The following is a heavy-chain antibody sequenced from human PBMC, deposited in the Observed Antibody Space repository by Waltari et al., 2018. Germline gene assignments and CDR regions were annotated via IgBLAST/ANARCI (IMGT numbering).Heavy chain of an antibody. CDR3: ARFSGGKAGAYYYYYMDV. CDR2: LIPIFGTA. V-gene: IGHV1-69*12. CDR1: GGSFSSYA. Sequence: QVQLVQSGAEVKQPGSSVKVSCKASGGSFSSYAISWVRPAPGQGLEWMGGLIPIFGTANYAQKFQGRVTITADESTSTAYMELSSLRSEDTAVYYCARFSGGKAGAYYYYYMDVWGKGTTVTISS. D-gene: IGHD1-26*01. J-gene: IGHJ6*03.